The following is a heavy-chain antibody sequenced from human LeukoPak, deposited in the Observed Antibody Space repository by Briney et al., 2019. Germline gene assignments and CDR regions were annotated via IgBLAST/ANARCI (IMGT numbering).Heavy chain of an antibody. J-gene: IGHJ6*02. CDR2: ISGSDGTT. V-gene: IGHV3-23*01. Sequence: GGSLRLSCVASGFTFSSYAMSWVRQAPGKGLEWVSAISGSDGTTYYADSVKGRFTISRDNAKNSLYLQMNSLRAEDTAVYYCARRDSSRRYYYYGMDVWGQGTTVTVSS. D-gene: IGHD6-13*01. CDR3: ARRDSSRRYYYYGMDV. CDR1: GFTFSSYA.